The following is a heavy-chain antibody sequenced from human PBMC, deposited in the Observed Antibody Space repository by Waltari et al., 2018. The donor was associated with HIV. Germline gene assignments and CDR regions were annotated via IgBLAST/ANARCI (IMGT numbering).Heavy chain of an antibody. Sequence: QVQLVQSGAEVKKPGASVKVSCKVSGYTLTELSMHWLRQAPGKGLEWMEGFDPEDGETIYAQKFQGRVTRTEETATDTAYMELSSLRSEDTAVYYCATGLGYCSGGSCPTEYFQHWGQGTLVTVSS. CDR3: ATGLGYCSGGSCPTEYFQH. CDR1: GYTLTELS. CDR2: FDPEDGET. D-gene: IGHD2-15*01. J-gene: IGHJ1*01. V-gene: IGHV1-24*01.